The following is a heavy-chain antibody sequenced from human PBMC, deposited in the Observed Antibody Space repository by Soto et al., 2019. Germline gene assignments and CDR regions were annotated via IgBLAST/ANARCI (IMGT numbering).Heavy chain of an antibody. CDR2: INHSGST. J-gene: IGHJ4*02. CDR3: ARGGLIRGVLYY. V-gene: IGHV4-34*01. CDR1: DGSSNNYY. Sequence: QVQLQQWGAGLLKPSETLSLTCAVYDGSSNNYYWSWIRQPPGKGLEWIGEINHSGSTNYNASLKSRVTITEDTSKKQFSLELRFETAADTAVYYCARGGLIRGVLYYWGQGTLVTVSS. D-gene: IGHD3-10*01.